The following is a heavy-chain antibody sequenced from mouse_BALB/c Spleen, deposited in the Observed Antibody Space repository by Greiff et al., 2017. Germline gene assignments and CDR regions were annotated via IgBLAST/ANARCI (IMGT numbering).Heavy chain of an antibody. Sequence: QVQLQQPGAELVKPGASVKLSCKASGYTFTSYWMHWVKQRPGQGLEWIGEINPSNGRTNYNEKFKSKATLTVDKSSSTAYMQLSSLTSEDSAVYYCARSPYERFAYWGQGTLVTVSA. CDR3: ARSPYERFAY. CDR2: INPSNGRT. D-gene: IGHD2-3*01. CDR1: GYTFTSYW. V-gene: IGHV1S81*02. J-gene: IGHJ3*01.